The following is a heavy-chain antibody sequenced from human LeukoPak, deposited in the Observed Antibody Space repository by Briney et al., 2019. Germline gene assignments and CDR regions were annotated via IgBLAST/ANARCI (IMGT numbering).Heavy chain of an antibody. CDR1: GFSFRRYD. CDR2: TSYDGTSE. D-gene: IGHD1-26*01. V-gene: IGHV3-30*04. J-gene: IGHJ5*02. CDR3: ARAKGLAGSYLDNWFDP. Sequence: GGSLRLSCAASGFSFRRYDMHWVRQAPGKGLEWVAATSYDGTSELYADFVKGRFSISRDNSRNTLSLQMDTLRPEDTAIYYCARAKGLAGSYLDNWFDPWGQGTRVIASS.